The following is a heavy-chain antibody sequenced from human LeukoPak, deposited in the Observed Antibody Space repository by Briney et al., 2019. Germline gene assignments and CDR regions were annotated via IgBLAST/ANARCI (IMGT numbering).Heavy chain of an antibody. J-gene: IGHJ5*01. CDR3: VRDGIGGSTTLDS. V-gene: IGHV3-30*02. CDR2: VRYDGSKI. Sequence: PGGSLRLSCAASGFSFGGYGMHWVRQTPGKGLDWVSFVRYDGSKIYYGDSVKGRFTISRDNSNNTVYLQMNRLRPDDTAVYYCVRDGIGGSTTLDSWGQGTLVAVSS. CDR1: GFSFGGYG. D-gene: IGHD3-16*01.